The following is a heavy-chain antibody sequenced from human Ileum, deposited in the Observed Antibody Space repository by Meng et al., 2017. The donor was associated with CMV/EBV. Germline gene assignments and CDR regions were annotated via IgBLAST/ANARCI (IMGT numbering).Heavy chain of an antibody. CDR3: AREGYGGYFDL. J-gene: IGHJ2*01. D-gene: IGHD4-17*01. CDR2: IHYSGST. CDR1: GGSLNSGSYY. Sequence: TCNVSGGSLNSGSYYWSWIRQPPGKGLGWIGYIHYSGSTNYSPSLKSRLTIALDTSKNQFSLRLTSVTAADTALYYCAREGYGGYFDLWGRGTLVTVSS. V-gene: IGHV4-61*01.